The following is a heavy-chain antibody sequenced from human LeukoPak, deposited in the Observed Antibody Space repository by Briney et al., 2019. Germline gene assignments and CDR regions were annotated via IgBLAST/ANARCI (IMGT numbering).Heavy chain of an antibody. J-gene: IGHJ4*02. V-gene: IGHV3-73*01. Sequence: GGSLRLSCAASGFTFSASDMHWVRQASGRGLEWVGRITTKANNYATAYAASLKGRFITSRDDSKNTAYLQMSRLRTEDTALYYCTTYKSGHYWGQGTLVTVSS. CDR3: TTYKSGHY. CDR2: ITTKANNYAT. CDR1: GFTFSASD. D-gene: IGHD6-19*01.